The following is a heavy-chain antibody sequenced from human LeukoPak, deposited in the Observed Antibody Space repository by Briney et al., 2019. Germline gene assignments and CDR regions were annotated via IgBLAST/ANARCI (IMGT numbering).Heavy chain of an antibody. V-gene: IGHV3-74*01. CDR2: INSDGSST. Sequence: PGGSLRLSCAASGLTFSSHWMHWVRQAPGKGLVWVSRINSDGSSTSYADSVKGRFTISRDNAKNTLYLQMNSLRAEDTAVYYCARERVVVTAIEDCYYGMDVWGQGTTVTVSS. CDR3: ARERVVVTAIEDCYYGMDV. D-gene: IGHD2-21*02. J-gene: IGHJ6*02. CDR1: GLTFSSHW.